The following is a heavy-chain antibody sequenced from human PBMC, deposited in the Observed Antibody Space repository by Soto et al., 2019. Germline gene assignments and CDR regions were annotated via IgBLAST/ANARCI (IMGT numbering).Heavy chain of an antibody. CDR1: GYSFTSYW. CDR2: IDPSDSYT. Sequence: GESLKISCKGSGYSFTSYWISWVRQMPGKGLEWMGRIDPSDSYTNYSPSFQGHVTISADKSISTAYLQWSSLKASDTAMYYCARGGYYNDSSGFMDVWGQGTTVTVSS. J-gene: IGHJ6*02. CDR3: ARGGYYNDSSGFMDV. D-gene: IGHD3-22*01. V-gene: IGHV5-10-1*01.